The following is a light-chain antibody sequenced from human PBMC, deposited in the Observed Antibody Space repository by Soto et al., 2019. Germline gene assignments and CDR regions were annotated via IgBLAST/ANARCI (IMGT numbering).Light chain of an antibody. V-gene: IGKV3-20*01. CDR3: QQCGSSPIT. CDR1: QTVDSNF. J-gene: IGKJ5*01. CDR2: GAS. Sequence: EIVLTQSPGTLSLSPGERATLYCRASQTVDSNFLAWYQQKPGQAPRLLIYGASSRATGIPDRFSGSGSGTDLTLTISRLEPEDFAVYYCQQCGSSPITXGQGTRLEIK.